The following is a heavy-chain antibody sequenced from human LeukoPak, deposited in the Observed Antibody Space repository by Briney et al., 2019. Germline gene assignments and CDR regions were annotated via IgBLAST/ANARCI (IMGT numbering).Heavy chain of an antibody. CDR3: ARELLEKRPMGFDY. D-gene: IGHD3-10*01. V-gene: IGHV6-1*01. CDR2: TYYMSNWYN. J-gene: IGHJ4*02. Sequence: SQTLSLTCAISGDSVCSNTAAWNWIRQSPSRGLEWLGRTYYMSNWYNEYAASVKSRITINPDTSKNQFSLQLNSVTPEDTAVYNCARELLEKRPMGFDYSGQGTLVTVSS. CDR1: GDSVCSNTAA.